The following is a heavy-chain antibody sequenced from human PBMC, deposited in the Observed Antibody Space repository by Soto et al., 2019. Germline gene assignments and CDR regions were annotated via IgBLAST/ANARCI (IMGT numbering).Heavy chain of an antibody. V-gene: IGHV3-9*01. D-gene: IGHD6-13*01. J-gene: IGHJ4*02. CDR3: AKGSRSSSWRLDY. CDR1: GFTFDDYA. CDR2: ISWNSGSI. Sequence: GGSLRLSCAASGFTFDDYAMHWVRQAPGKGLEWVSGISWNSGSIGYADSVKGRFTISRDNAKNSLYLQMNSLRAEDTALYYCAKGSRSSSWRLDYWGQGTLVTVSS.